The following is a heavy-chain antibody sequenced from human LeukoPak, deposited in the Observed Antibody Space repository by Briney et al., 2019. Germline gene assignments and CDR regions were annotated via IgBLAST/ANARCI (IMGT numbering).Heavy chain of an antibody. CDR3: ARSYSSSSLDDY. Sequence: GASVTVSFKASGYTFTSYGISGVRQAPGQGVEWMGWISAYNGNTNYAQKLQGRVTMTTDTSTSTAYMELRSLRSDDTAVYYCARSYSSSSLDDYWGQGTLVTVSS. D-gene: IGHD6-13*01. CDR1: GYTFTSYG. CDR2: ISAYNGNT. V-gene: IGHV1-18*01. J-gene: IGHJ4*02.